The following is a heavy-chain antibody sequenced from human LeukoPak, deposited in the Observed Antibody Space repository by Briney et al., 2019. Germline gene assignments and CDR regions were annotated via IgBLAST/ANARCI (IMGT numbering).Heavy chain of an antibody. J-gene: IGHJ4*02. CDR3: ARDAPDSSGYYYGY. D-gene: IGHD3-22*01. CDR1: GGSISSYY. CDR2: IYYSGST. V-gene: IGHV4-59*01. Sequence: SETLSLTCTVSGGSISSYYWSWIRQPPGKGLEWIGYIYYSGSTNYNPSLKSRVTISVDTSKKQFSLKLSSVTAADTAVYYCARDAPDSSGYYYGYWGQGTLVTVSS.